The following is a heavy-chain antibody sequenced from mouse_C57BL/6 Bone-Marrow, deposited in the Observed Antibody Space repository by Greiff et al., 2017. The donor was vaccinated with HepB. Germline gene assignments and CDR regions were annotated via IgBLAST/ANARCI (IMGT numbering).Heavy chain of an antibody. CDR2: IDPENGDT. CDR3: TTGGGYYAMDY. V-gene: IGHV14-4*01. J-gene: IGHJ4*01. Sequence: VQLQQSGAELVRPGASVKLSCTASGFNIKDDYMHWVKQRPEQGLEWIGWIDPENGDTEYASKFQGKATITADTSSNTAYLQLSSLTSEDTAVYYCTTGGGYYAMDYWGQGTSVTVSS. CDR1: GFNIKDDY.